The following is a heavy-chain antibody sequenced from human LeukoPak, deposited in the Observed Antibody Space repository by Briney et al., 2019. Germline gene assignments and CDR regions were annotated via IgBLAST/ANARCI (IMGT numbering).Heavy chain of an antibody. J-gene: IGHJ4*02. CDR2: IRHDGNAK. CDR3: AASPDSAGNE. V-gene: IGHV3-7*01. Sequence: GGSLRLSCAASGFAFSDFWMSWVRQAPGKGLEWVANIRHDGNAKNYVPSVRGRFTISGDNAKNSLYLQMNSLTVEDTAVYYCAASPDSAGNEWGQGTLVTGSS. CDR1: GFAFSDFW. D-gene: IGHD1-26*01.